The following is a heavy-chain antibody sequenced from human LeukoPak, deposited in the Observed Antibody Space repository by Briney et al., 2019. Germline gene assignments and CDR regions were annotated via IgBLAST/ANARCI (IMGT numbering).Heavy chain of an antibody. CDR1: GFTFSTSW. V-gene: IGHV3-7*05. J-gene: IGHJ4*02. CDR3: VKVMWAVAGPY. Sequence: GGSLRLSCAASGFTFSTSWMSWVRRAPGKGLEWVANINQDGSDKYYVDSVKGRFTISRDNAKNSLYLQMNSLRAEDTALYYCVKVMWAVAGPYWGQGALVTVSS. D-gene: IGHD6-19*01. CDR2: INQDGSDK.